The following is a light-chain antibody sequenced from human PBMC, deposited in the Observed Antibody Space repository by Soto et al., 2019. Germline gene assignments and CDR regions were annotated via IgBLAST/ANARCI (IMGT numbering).Light chain of an antibody. V-gene: IGKV3-15*01. J-gene: IGKJ2*01. Sequence: EIVMTQSPATLSVSPGERATLSCRASQNIGSNLAWFQQKPGQGPRFLIYGASTRATGIPARFSGSGSGTEFTLTISSLQYEDFAVYYCQQYHNWYTFGQGTKLEIK. CDR2: GAS. CDR3: QQYHNWYT. CDR1: QNIGSN.